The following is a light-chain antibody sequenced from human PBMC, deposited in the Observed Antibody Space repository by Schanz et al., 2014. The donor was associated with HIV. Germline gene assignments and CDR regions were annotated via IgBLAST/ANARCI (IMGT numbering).Light chain of an antibody. V-gene: IGLV2-14*03. CDR1: SGDVGSYNY. CDR2: DVS. CDR3: LSYTSSNTWV. Sequence: QSALIQPASVSGSPGQSISISCTGTSGDVGSYNYVSWYQQHPGKAPKLMIYDVSNRPSGVSSRFSGSKSGNTASLTISGLQAEDDADYYCLSYTSSNTWVFGGGTKLTVL. J-gene: IGLJ3*02.